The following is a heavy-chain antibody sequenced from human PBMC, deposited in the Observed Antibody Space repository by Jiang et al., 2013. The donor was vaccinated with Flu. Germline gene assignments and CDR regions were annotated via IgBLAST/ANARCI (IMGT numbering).Heavy chain of an antibody. Sequence: TLSLTCTVSGGSISSSSYYWGWIRQPPGKGLEWIGSIYYSGSTYYNPSLKSRVTISVDTSKNQFSLKLSSVTAADTAVYYCARLAYYDFWSGYWGFDYWGQGTLVTVSS. CDR1: GGSISSSSYY. CDR2: IYYSGST. V-gene: IGHV4-39*01. J-gene: IGHJ4*02. D-gene: IGHD3-3*01. CDR3: ARLAYYDFWSGYWGFDY.